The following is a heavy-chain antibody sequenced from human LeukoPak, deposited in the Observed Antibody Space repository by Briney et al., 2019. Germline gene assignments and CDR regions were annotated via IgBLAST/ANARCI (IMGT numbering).Heavy chain of an antibody. CDR1: GYTFTGYY. CDR3: ARLRGFGADYYYYYMDV. J-gene: IGHJ6*03. CDR2: INPSGGST. V-gene: IGHV1-46*01. D-gene: IGHD3-10*01. Sequence: ASVKVSCKASGYTFTGYYMHWVRQAPGQGLEWMGIINPSGGSTSYAQKFQGRVTMTRDMSTSTVYMELSSLRSEDTAVYYCARLRGFGADYYYYYMDVWGKGTTVTVSS.